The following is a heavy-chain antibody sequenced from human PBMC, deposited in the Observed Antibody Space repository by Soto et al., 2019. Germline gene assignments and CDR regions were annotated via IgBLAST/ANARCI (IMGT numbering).Heavy chain of an antibody. CDR2: VSNDGIRK. Sequence: QVQLVESGGGVVQPGRSLRLTCAASGFIFSGSGMHWVRQAPGKGLEWVALVSNDGIRKYYGDSVKGRFTISRDNAENTMDQQKNSLRPQDTAVYFCARSVGESMYDNSGKYDSWGQGTLVTVSS. D-gene: IGHD3-22*01. CDR1: GFIFSGSG. V-gene: IGHV3-30*03. CDR3: ARSVGESMYDNSGKYDS. J-gene: IGHJ5*01.